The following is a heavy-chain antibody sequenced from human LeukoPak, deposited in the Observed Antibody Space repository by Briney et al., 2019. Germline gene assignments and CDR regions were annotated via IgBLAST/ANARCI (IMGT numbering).Heavy chain of an antibody. CDR2: ISGSGGST. J-gene: IGHJ4*02. Sequence: PGGSLRPSCVASGLTFSSYAMSWVRQAPGKGLEWVSAISGSGGSTYYADSVKGRFTISRDNSKNTLYLQMNSLRAEDTAVYYCAKYGIVVVTAPLDYWGQGTLVTVSS. CDR3: AKYGIVVVTAPLDY. V-gene: IGHV3-23*01. D-gene: IGHD2-21*02. CDR1: GLTFSSYA.